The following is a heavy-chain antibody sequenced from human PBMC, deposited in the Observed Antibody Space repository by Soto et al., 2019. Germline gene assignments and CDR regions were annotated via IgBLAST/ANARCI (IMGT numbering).Heavy chain of an antibody. D-gene: IGHD3-16*01. Sequence: QVQLQESGPGLVKPSETLSLTCTVSGGSMRGQHWSWIRQPPGKGLEWIGQHSDSTNYNPSLKSRITISSDTSKNLFSLQLSSVTAADPAVYYCATYTVGEGGRGYWGQGTLVTVSS. CDR1: GGSMRGQH. J-gene: IGHJ4*02. CDR3: ATYTVGEGGRGY. V-gene: IGHV4-4*09. CDR2: QHSDST.